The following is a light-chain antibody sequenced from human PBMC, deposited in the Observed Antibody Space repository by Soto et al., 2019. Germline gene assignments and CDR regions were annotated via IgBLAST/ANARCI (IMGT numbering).Light chain of an antibody. CDR1: SSDVGGYNY. CDR2: EVS. V-gene: IGLV2-14*01. CDR3: SSYTSSSTLYV. Sequence: QYALTQPASVSGSPGQSITVSFTGTSSDVGGYNYVSWYQQHPGKAPKLMIYEVSNRPSGVSNRFSGSKSGNTAALTISGLQAEDEADYYCSSYTSSSTLYVFGTGTKLTVL. J-gene: IGLJ1*01.